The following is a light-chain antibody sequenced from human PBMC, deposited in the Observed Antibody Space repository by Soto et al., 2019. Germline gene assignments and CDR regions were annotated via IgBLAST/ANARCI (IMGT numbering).Light chain of an antibody. V-gene: IGKV3-15*01. CDR1: KSVSSN. CDR3: QQYDNWWT. J-gene: IGKJ1*01. Sequence: EIVMTQSPATLSVSPGERATLSCRASKSVSSNLAWYQQKPGQAPRLLIYGASPRATGIPARFSGSGSGTEFTLTISSLQSEDFAVYYCQQYDNWWTFGQGTKVEIK. CDR2: GAS.